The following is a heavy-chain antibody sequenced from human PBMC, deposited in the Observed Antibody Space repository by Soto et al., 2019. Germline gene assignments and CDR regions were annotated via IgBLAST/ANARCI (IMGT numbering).Heavy chain of an antibody. D-gene: IGHD2-15*01. CDR2: ISSDSRYI. CDR1: GFTLSNYA. Sequence: EVQLVESGGGLVQPGGSLRLSCAASGFTLSNYAVNWVRQAPGKGLEWVSYISSDSRYIYHGDSGKGRFTISRDNARNSVYLQMNSLRDEDTAVYYFARIKLVDFFFINVDVYDMDVWGQGTPVTVSS. J-gene: IGHJ6*02. CDR3: ARIKLVDFFFINVDVYDMDV. V-gene: IGHV3-21*01.